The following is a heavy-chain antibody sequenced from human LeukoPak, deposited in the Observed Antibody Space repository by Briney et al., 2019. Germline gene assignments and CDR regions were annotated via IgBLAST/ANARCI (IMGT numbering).Heavy chain of an antibody. Sequence: GGSLRLSCAASGFTFSSYAMSWVRQAPGKGLEWVSAISGSGGSTYYADSVKGRFTISRDNSKNTLYLQMNSLRAEDTAVYYCAEGGFGELLWSLDYWGQGTLVTVSS. D-gene: IGHD3-10*01. V-gene: IGHV3-23*01. CDR3: AEGGFGELLWSLDY. CDR2: ISGSGGST. CDR1: GFTFSSYA. J-gene: IGHJ4*02.